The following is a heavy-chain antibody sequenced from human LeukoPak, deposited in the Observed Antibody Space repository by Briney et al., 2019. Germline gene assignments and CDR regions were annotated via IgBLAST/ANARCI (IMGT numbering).Heavy chain of an antibody. CDR3: ARGALEVDAFDI. D-gene: IGHD1-1*01. CDR2: IIPIFGTA. J-gene: IGHJ3*02. V-gene: IGHV1-69*13. Sequence: ASVKVSCKASGGTFSSYAISWVRQAPGQGLEWMGGIIPIFGTANYAQKFQGRVTITADESTSTAYMELSSLRSEDTAVYYCARGALEVDAFDIWGQGTMVTVSS. CDR1: GGTFSSYA.